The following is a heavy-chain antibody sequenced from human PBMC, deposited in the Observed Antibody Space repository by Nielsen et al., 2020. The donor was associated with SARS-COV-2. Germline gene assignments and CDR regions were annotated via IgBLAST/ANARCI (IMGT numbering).Heavy chain of an antibody. CDR3: AKGGAGYCAGTTCYAAIDS. Sequence: GGSLRLSCAASGFTFSTYAMHWVRQAPGKGLEWVALISHDGSIKYFTDSVKGRFTISRDNFRNTVYLQMNSLRPDDTAVYYCAKGGAGYCAGTTCYAAIDSWGQGTLVTVSS. CDR1: GFTFSTYA. CDR2: ISHDGSIK. J-gene: IGHJ4*02. D-gene: IGHD2-2*03. V-gene: IGHV3-30*18.